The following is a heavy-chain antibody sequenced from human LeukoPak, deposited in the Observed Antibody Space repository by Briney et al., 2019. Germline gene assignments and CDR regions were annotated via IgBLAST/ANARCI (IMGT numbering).Heavy chain of an antibody. J-gene: IGHJ4*02. V-gene: IGHV4-4*02. CDR1: GGSISNNNW. D-gene: IGHD3-10*01. Sequence: SGTLSLTCAVSGGSISNNNWWSCVRQPPGMGLEWIGEIYHGGSTNYNPALKSRVTMSGDRSKHQFSLKLSSVTAADTAVYYCARGEERGSGTVHFDYWGQGTLVTVSS. CDR2: IYHGGST. CDR3: ARGEERGSGTVHFDY.